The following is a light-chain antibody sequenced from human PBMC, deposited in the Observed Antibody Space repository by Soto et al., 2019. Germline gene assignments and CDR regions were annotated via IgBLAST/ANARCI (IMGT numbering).Light chain of an antibody. CDR3: QHYYSWPPL. J-gene: IGKJ3*01. CDR1: QSVSDN. V-gene: IGKV3-15*01. Sequence: DIGMTQSPATLSVSPGETATLSCRASQSVSDNLAWYQQKRGQAPRLLIYGASIMATGITARFSGSGSGTEFTLTISSLQSEDFAVYDGQHYYSWPPLFGPGTKVDIK. CDR2: GAS.